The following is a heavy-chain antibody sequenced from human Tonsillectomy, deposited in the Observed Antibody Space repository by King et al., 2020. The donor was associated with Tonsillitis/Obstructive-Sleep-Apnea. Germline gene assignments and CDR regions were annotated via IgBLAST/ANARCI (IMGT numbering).Heavy chain of an antibody. CDR3: AKPTVAGWPTAGYFGL. CDR1: GFPFSSYG. D-gene: IGHD4-11*01. CDR2: ISYDGNNK. Sequence: VQLVESGGAVVQPGRSLRLSCAVSGFPFSSYGMHWVRQAPGKGLDWVAVISYDGNNKSYRDSVKGRFTISRDNSKNTLYLQMNSLRAEDTAVYYCAKPTVAGWPTAGYFGLWGRGTLVSVSS. V-gene: IGHV3-30*18. J-gene: IGHJ2*01.